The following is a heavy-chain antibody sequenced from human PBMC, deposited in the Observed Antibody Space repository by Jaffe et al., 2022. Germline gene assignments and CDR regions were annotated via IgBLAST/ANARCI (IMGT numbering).Heavy chain of an antibody. V-gene: IGHV3-30*18. D-gene: IGHD4-17*01. CDR2: ISYDGSNK. Sequence: QVQLVESGGGVVQPGRSLRLSCAASGFTFSSYGMHWVRQAPGKGLEWVAVISYDGSNKYYADSVKGRFTISRDNSKNTLYLQMNSLRAEDTAVYYCAKDYGDYGMGYYYYYYMDVWGKGTTVTVSS. J-gene: IGHJ6*03. CDR3: AKDYGDYGMGYYYYYYMDV. CDR1: GFTFSSYG.